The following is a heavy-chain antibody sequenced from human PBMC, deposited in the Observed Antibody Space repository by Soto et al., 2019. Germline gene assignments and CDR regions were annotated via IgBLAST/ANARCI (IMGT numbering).Heavy chain of an antibody. Sequence: TFSSYGMHWVRQAPGKGLEWVAVISYDGSNKYYADSVKGRFTISRDNSKNTLYLQMNSLRAEDTAVYYCAKDGLVSAFDIWGQGTMVTVS. V-gene: IGHV3-30*18. CDR1: TFSSYG. CDR3: AKDGLVSAFDI. J-gene: IGHJ3*02. D-gene: IGHD1-26*01. CDR2: ISYDGSNK.